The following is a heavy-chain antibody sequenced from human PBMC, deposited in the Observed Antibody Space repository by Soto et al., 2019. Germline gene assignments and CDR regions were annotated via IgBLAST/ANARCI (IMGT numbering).Heavy chain of an antibody. D-gene: IGHD3-16*02. CDR1: GFTFSDYC. CDR2: ISSGGNFI. V-gene: IGHV3-21*06. Sequence: KPGGSLRLSCVVSGFTFSDYCMNWVRQAPGRGLEWVASISSGGNFIYYADSVRGRFTISRDNAENSLYLQMNSLGVEDTATYYCARPIIAFGEVIAPHWFDHWGQGTQVTVSS. J-gene: IGHJ5*02. CDR3: ARPIIAFGEVIAPHWFDH.